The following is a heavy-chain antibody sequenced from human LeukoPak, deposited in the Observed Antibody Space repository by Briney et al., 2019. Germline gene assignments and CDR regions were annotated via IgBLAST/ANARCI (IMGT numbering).Heavy chain of an antibody. CDR3: ATRRMDYGGTRDAFDI. J-gene: IGHJ3*02. CDR1: GGSISSYY. V-gene: IGHV4-59*01. Sequence: SETLSLTCTVSGGSISSYYWSWIRQPPGKGPEWIGYIYYSGSTNYNPSLKSRVTISVDTSKNQFSLKLSSVTAADTAVYYCATRRMDYGGTRDAFDIWGQGTMVTVSS. CDR2: IYYSGST. D-gene: IGHD4-23*01.